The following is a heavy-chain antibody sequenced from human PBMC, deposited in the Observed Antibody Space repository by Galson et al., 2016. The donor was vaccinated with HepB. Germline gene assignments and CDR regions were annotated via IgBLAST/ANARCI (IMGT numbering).Heavy chain of an antibody. Sequence: SLRLSCAASGFTFSTHWMHWVRQAPGKGLMWVSHISADGTRIDYVDSVKGRFTISRDDAKNTLYLQMNSLRAEDTAVYYCARDATRGGDFDYWAQGTLVIVSS. J-gene: IGHJ4*02. D-gene: IGHD2-21*01. V-gene: IGHV3-74*01. CDR1: GFTFSTHW. CDR3: ARDATRGGDFDY. CDR2: ISADGTRI.